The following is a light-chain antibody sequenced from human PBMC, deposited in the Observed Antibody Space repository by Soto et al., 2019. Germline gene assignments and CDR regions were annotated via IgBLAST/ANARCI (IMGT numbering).Light chain of an antibody. CDR1: QSLLHSNGYTY. J-gene: IGKJ1*01. CDR2: LGS. Sequence: EIVMTQSPLSLPVTPGESASISCRSSQSLLHSNGYTYLDWYLQKPGQSPQLLIYLGSNRASGVPDRFSGSGSGTDFTLKISRVEAEDVGVYYCMQALQTPWTFGQGTKVEIK. CDR3: MQALQTPWT. V-gene: IGKV2-28*01.